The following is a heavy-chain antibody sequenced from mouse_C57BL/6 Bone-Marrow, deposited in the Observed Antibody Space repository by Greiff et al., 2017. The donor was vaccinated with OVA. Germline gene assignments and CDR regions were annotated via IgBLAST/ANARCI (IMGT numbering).Heavy chain of an antibody. Sequence: QVQLQQSGPELVKPGASVKISCKASGYAFSSSWMNWVKQRPGKGLEWIGRIYPGDGDTNYNGKFKGKATLTADKSSSTAYMQLSSLTSEDSAVYFCANDYYGSSYGLWYFDVWGTGTTVTVSS. J-gene: IGHJ1*03. V-gene: IGHV1-82*01. CDR2: IYPGDGDT. CDR3: ANDYYGSSYGLWYFDV. CDR1: GYAFSSSW. D-gene: IGHD1-1*01.